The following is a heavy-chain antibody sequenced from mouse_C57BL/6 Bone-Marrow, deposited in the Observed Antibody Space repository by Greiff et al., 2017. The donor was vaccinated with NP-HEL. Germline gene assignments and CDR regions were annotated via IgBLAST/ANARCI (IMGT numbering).Heavy chain of an antibody. CDR3: VSIYDGYYWYFDV. V-gene: IGHV1-19*01. CDR2: INPYNGGT. Sequence: VQLKESGPVLVKPGASVKMSCKASGYTFTDYYMNWVKQSHGKSLEWIGVINPYNGGTSYNQKFKGKATLTVDKSSSTAYMELNSLTSEDSAVYYCVSIYDGYYWYFDVWGTGTTVTVSS. D-gene: IGHD2-3*01. J-gene: IGHJ1*03. CDR1: GYTFTDYY.